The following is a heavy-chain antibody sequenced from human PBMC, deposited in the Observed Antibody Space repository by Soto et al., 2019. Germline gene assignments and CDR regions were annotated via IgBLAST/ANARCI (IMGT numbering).Heavy chain of an antibody. CDR2: ISGSGGTT. V-gene: IGHV3-23*01. Sequence: GSLRLSCEASGFTFSSYAMSWVRQAPGKGLECVSAISGSGGTTYYADSVKGRFTISRDNSKNTLYLQMNSLRAEDTAVYYCAKDYDILTGHDYWGQGTLVTVSS. CDR3: AKDYDILTGHDY. CDR1: GFTFSSYA. D-gene: IGHD3-9*01. J-gene: IGHJ4*02.